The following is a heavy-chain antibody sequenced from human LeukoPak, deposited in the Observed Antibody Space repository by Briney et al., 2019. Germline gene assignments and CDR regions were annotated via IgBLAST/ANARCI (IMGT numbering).Heavy chain of an antibody. J-gene: IGHJ4*02. CDR3: ARAPFGGYDFWSGYYGVSAFDY. D-gene: IGHD3-3*01. CDR2: IYYTGST. CDR1: GGSVSSGSAY. Sequence: SETLSLTCTVSGGSVSSGSAYWSWIRQPPGKGLEWIGYIYYTGSTYYNPSLKSRVTISVDRSKNQFSLKLSSVTAADTAVYYCARAPFGGYDFWSGYYGVSAFDYWGQGTLVTVSS. V-gene: IGHV4-61*01.